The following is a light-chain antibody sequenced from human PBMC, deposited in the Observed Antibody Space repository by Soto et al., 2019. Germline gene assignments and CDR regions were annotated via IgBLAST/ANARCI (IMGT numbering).Light chain of an antibody. V-gene: IGKV3-15*01. Sequence: EIVMTQSPATLSVSPGERATLSCRASQSVNSNLAWYQQKPGQAPRLLIYGASTRATGIPARFSASGSGTEFTLTISSLQPEDFATYYCQQLNNYPRTFGQGTKVEIK. CDR2: GAS. CDR3: QQLNNYPRT. CDR1: QSVNSN. J-gene: IGKJ1*01.